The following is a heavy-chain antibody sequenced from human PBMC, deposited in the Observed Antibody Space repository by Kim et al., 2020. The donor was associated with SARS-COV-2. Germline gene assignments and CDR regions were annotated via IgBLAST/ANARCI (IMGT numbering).Heavy chain of an antibody. CDR3: ARGTHEVTDY. Sequence: SNKDNADSVKGRFTITRDNSKNTLYLQMNSLRAEDTAVYYCARGTHEVTDYWGQGTLVTVSS. V-gene: IGHV3-30-3*01. CDR2: SNK. J-gene: IGHJ4*02. D-gene: IGHD5-18*01.